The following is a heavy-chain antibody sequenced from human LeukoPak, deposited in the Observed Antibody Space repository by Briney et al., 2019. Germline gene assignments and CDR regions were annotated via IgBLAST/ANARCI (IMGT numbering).Heavy chain of an antibody. V-gene: IGHV4-59*01. CDR1: GGSISSYY. CDR3: ARGEGSVLPLH. J-gene: IGHJ4*02. Sequence: SETLSLTCTVSGGSISSYYWSWIRQPPGKEREWIGYIYYSGSTNYNPSLKSRVTISVDTSKNQFSLYLSSVTAADTAVYYCARGEGSVLPLHWGQGTLVTVSS. CDR2: IYYSGST. D-gene: IGHD2-8*01.